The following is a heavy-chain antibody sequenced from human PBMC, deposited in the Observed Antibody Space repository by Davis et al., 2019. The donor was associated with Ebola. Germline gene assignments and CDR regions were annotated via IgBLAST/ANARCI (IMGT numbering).Heavy chain of an antibody. CDR3: ARDGLMGV. J-gene: IGHJ6*04. CDR2: ISYDGSNK. CDR1: GFTFSSYA. D-gene: IGHD2-2*03. Sequence: PGGSLRLSCAASGFTFSSYAMHWVRQAPGKGLEWVAVISYDGSNKYYADSVKGRFTISRDNSKNTLYLQMNSLRAEDTAVYYCARDGLMGVWGKGTTVTVSS. V-gene: IGHV3-30-3*01.